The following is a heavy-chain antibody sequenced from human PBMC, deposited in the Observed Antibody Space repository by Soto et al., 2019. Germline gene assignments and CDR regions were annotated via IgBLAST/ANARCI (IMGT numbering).Heavy chain of an antibody. CDR1: GGSISSSNW. D-gene: IGHD6-13*01. Sequence: SETLSLTCAVSGGSISSSNWWSWVRQPPGKGLEWIGEIYHSGSTNYNPSLKSRVTISVDKSKNQFSLKLSSVTAADTAVYYCARSYSSSWYGYYFDYWGQGTLVTVSS. V-gene: IGHV4-4*02. CDR3: ARSYSSSWYGYYFDY. J-gene: IGHJ4*02. CDR2: IYHSGST.